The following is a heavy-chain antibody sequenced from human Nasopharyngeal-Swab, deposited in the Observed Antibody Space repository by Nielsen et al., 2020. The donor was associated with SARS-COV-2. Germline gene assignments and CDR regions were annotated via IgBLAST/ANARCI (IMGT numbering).Heavy chain of an antibody. V-gene: IGHV3-23*01. CDR2: ISGSGGST. CDR1: GFTFSSYA. J-gene: IGHJ6*02. CDR3: ARKNYYDSSGYYLVHFYYYYYGMDV. D-gene: IGHD3-22*01. Sequence: GGSLRLSCAASGFTFSSYAMSWVRQAPGKGLEWVSAISGSGGSTYYADSVKGRFTISRDNSKNTLYLQINSLRAEDTAVYYCARKNYYDSSGYYLVHFYYYYYGMDVRGQGTTVTVSS.